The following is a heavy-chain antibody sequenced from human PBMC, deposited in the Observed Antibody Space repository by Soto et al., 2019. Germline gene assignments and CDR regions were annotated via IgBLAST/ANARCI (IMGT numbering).Heavy chain of an antibody. CDR3: VAEEGQVWFGDQGAF. D-gene: IGHD3-10*01. V-gene: IGHV3-23*01. CDR2: ISGSGGTR. J-gene: IGHJ4*02. CDR1: GFTFSSYA. Sequence: EVQLLESGGNLVQPGGSLRLSCAASGFTFSSYAMTWVRQSPGKGLEWISAISGSGGTRYYAASVTGRFNISRDNSTDILFLQTNSLRGDATAVYYYVAEEGQVWFGDQGAFWGQGTLVTVSS.